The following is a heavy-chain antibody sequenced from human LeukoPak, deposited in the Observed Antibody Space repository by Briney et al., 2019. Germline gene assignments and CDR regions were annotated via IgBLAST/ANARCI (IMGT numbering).Heavy chain of an antibody. CDR1: GFTFSNAW. J-gene: IGHJ4*02. Sequence: PGGSLRLSCAASGFTFSNAWMSWVRQAPGKGLEWVGRIKSKTDGGTTDYAAPVKGRFTISRDDSKNTLYLQMNSLKTEDTAVYYCTTAGTPLLLWFGELLGPLFDYWGQGTLVTVSS. V-gene: IGHV3-15*01. CDR2: IKSKTDGGTT. D-gene: IGHD3-10*01. CDR3: TTAGTPLLLWFGELLGPLFDY.